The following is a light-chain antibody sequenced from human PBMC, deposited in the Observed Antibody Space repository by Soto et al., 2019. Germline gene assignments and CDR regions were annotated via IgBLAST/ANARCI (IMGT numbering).Light chain of an antibody. Sequence: DVPMTQSPSSLSASVGDRVTITCQASQDISNYLNWYQQKPGKAPKLLIYDASNLETGVPSRFSGSGSGTDFTFTISRLQPEDSATYYCQQYDNLPITFGQGTRLEIK. J-gene: IGKJ5*01. CDR2: DAS. CDR1: QDISNY. V-gene: IGKV1-33*01. CDR3: QQYDNLPIT.